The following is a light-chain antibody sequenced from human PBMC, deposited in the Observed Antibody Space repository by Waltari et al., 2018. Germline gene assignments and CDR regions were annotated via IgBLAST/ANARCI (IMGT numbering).Light chain of an antibody. CDR1: ASNIGGNL. CDR3: ASWDDSLNGHWV. Sequence: QSVLTQPPSASGTPGQRVTISCSGSASNIGGNLVNWYQQFPGKAPKLLIYRSDLLPSGRPDRFSGSKSGTSASLAISGLQSEDEADYFCASWDDSLNGHWVFGGGTKVTVL. V-gene: IGLV1-44*01. CDR2: RSD. J-gene: IGLJ3*02.